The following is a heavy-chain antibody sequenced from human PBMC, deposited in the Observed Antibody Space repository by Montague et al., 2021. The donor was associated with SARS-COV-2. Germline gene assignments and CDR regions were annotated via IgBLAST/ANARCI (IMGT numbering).Heavy chain of an antibody. J-gene: IGHJ3*01. V-gene: IGHV4-39*02. D-gene: IGHD3-22*01. Sequence: SETLSLTCTVSGDSITSSRYYWGWIRQPPGKGLEWIGSIYYSEATYYNPSLKSRLTITEDTSKNHFSLTLTSVTASDSAVYYCARPIHDNSPDRAFDFWGQGTMVTVSS. CDR3: ARPIHDNSPDRAFDF. CDR2: IYYSEAT. CDR1: GDSITSSRYY.